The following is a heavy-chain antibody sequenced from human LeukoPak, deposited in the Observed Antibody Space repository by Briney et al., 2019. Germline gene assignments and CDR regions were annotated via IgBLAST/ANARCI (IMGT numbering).Heavy chain of an antibody. CDR2: IKQDGSEK. CDR3: AKVSCSSTSCYPYYFDY. Sequence: GGSLRLSCAASGFTFSSYWMSWVRQAPGKGLEWVANIKQDGSEKYYVDSVKGRFTISRDNAKNSLYLQMNSLRAEDTAVYYCAKVSCSSTSCYPYYFDYWGQGTLVTVSS. D-gene: IGHD2-2*01. J-gene: IGHJ4*02. V-gene: IGHV3-7*03. CDR1: GFTFSSYW.